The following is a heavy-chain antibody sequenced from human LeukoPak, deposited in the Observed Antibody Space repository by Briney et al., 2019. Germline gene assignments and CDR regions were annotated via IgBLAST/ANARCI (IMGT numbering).Heavy chain of an antibody. Sequence: PVKVSCKASGATFSSYAISWVRQAPGQGLEWMGGIIPIFGTANYAQKFQGRVTITADKSTSTAYMELSSLRSEDTAVYYCARAGCSSTSCYVGEIDYWGQGTLVTVSS. V-gene: IGHV1-69*06. CDR2: IIPIFGTA. D-gene: IGHD2-2*01. CDR1: GATFSSYA. J-gene: IGHJ4*02. CDR3: ARAGCSSTSCYVGEIDY.